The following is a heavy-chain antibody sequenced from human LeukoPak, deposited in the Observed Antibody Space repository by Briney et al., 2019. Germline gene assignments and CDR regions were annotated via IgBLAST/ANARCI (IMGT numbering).Heavy chain of an antibody. CDR2: IWYDGSNK. D-gene: IGHD2-2*01. J-gene: IGHJ6*03. CDR3: AKGGDCSSTSCYAYYYYYYYMDV. Sequence: PGRSLRLSCAASGFTFSSYGMHWVRQAPGKGLEWVAVIWYDGSNKYYADSVKGRFTISRDNSKNTLYLQMNSLRAEDTAVYYCAKGGDCSSTSCYAYYYYYYYMDVWGKGTTVTVSS. CDR1: GFTFSSYG. V-gene: IGHV3-33*06.